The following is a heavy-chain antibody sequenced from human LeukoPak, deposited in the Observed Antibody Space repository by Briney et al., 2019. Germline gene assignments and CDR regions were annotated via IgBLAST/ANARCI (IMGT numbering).Heavy chain of an antibody. CDR2: INPSGGST. Sequence: KASGYTLSTYYMHWVRQAPGQGLDWMGIINPSGGSTSYAQKFQGRVTMTRDMSTSTVYMELSSLRSEDTAVYYCARVPASWAATPTVDYWGQGTLVTVSS. J-gene: IGHJ4*02. CDR3: ARVPASWAATPTVDY. CDR1: GYTLSTYY. V-gene: IGHV1-46*01. D-gene: IGHD2-15*01.